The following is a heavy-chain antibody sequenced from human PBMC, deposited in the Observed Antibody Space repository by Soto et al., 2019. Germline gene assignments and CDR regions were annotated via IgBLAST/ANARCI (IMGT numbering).Heavy chain of an antibody. J-gene: IGHJ4*02. D-gene: IGHD3-10*01. CDR2: INAGNGNT. CDR1: GYTFTSYA. CDR3: ARVTRLLLWFGELSNFDY. Sequence: ASVKVSCQASGYTFTSYAMHWVRQAPGQRLEWMGWINAGNGNTKYSQKFQGRVTITRDTSASTAYMELSSLRSEDTAVYYCARVTRLLLWFGELSNFDYWGQGTLVTVSS. V-gene: IGHV1-3*01.